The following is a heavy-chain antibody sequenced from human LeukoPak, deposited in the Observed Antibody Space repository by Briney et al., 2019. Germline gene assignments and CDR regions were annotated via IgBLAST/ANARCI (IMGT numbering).Heavy chain of an antibody. V-gene: IGHV1-8*01. J-gene: IGHJ4*02. CDR3: ARDERTDDYGVRGLQADY. CDR2: MNPNSGNT. CDR1: GYTFTSYD. D-gene: IGHD4-17*01. Sequence: ASVKVSCKASGYTFTSYDINWVRQATGQGFEWMGWMNPNSGNTGYAQKFQGRVTMTRNTSISTAYMELRSLRSDDTAVYYCARDERTDDYGVRGLQADYWGQGTLVTVSS.